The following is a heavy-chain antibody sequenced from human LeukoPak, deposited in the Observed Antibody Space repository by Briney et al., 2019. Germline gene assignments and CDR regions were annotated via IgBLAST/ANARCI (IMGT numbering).Heavy chain of an antibody. CDR1: GDSIRGYS. J-gene: IGHJ4*02. D-gene: IGHD2-2*01. CDR2: FHVTGST. CDR3: ARDRFCRNAICHPALGL. Sequence: PSETLSLTCNVSGDSIRGYSWSWIRQPAGKGLEWIGRFHVTGSTTYLPSLEGRVTMALDTSKNQLSLKLTSMTAADTAVYFCARDRFCRNAICHPALGLWGQGTLVSVSS. V-gene: IGHV4-4*07.